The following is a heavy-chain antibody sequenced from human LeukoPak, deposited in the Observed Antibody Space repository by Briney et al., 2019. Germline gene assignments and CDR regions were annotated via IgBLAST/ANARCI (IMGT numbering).Heavy chain of an antibody. CDR3: ARDQVAAVVRTIDY. V-gene: IGHV3-21*01. D-gene: IGHD6-13*01. Sequence: PGGSLRLSCAASGFTFSSYSMNWVRQAPGKGLEWVSSISSSSSYIYYADSVKGRFTISRDNAKNSLYLQMNSLRAEDTAVYHCARDQVAAVVRTIDYWGQGILVTVSS. J-gene: IGHJ4*02. CDR1: GFTFSSYS. CDR2: ISSSSSYI.